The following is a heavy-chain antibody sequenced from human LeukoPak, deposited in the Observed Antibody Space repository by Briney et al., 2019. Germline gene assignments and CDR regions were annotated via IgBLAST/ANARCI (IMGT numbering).Heavy chain of an antibody. J-gene: IGHJ4*02. CDR1: GYTFTGYY. CDR3: ASPSSSWPYYFDY. Sequence: ASVKVSCKASGYTFTGYYMHWVRQAPGQGLEWMGWINPNSGGTNYAQKFQGRVTMTRDTSISTAYMELSRLRSDDTAVYYCASPSSSWPYYFDYWGQGTLVTVSS. CDR2: INPNSGGT. D-gene: IGHD6-13*01. V-gene: IGHV1-2*02.